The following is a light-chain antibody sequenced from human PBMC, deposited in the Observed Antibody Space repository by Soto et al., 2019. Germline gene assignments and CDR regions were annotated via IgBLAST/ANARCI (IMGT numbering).Light chain of an antibody. CDR2: LNIDGSH. CDR3: QTWDTGNRVV. Sequence: QPVLTQSPSASASLGASVKLTCTLSSGHSSYAIAWHQQQPEKGPRYLMKLNIDGSHSKGDGIPDRFSGSSSGAERYLTISGLQSEDEADYYCQTWDTGNRVVFGGGTKLTVL. J-gene: IGLJ2*01. V-gene: IGLV4-69*01. CDR1: SGHSSYA.